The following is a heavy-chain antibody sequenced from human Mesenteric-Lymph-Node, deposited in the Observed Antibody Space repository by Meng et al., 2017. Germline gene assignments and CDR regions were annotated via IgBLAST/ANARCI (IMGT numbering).Heavy chain of an antibody. J-gene: IGHJ4*02. CDR1: GFTFSGYW. CDR3: ARGYSGTYRVDY. Sequence: GESLKISCAASGFTFSGYWMHWVRQAPGKGLVWVARINSDGSSTTYADSVKGRFTVSRDNARNTLYLQMNSLRAEDTAVYYCARGYSGTYRVDYWGQGALVTVSS. V-gene: IGHV3-74*01. CDR2: INSDGSST. D-gene: IGHD1-26*01.